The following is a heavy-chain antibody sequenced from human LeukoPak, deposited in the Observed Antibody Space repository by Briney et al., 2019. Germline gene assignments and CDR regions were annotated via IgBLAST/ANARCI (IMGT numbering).Heavy chain of an antibody. J-gene: IGHJ3*02. CDR2: ISYDGSNK. CDR3: AREGSIAALREEPAFDI. D-gene: IGHD6-6*01. V-gene: IGHV3-30*01. Sequence: PGGSLRLSCAASGFTFSSYAMHWVRQAPGKGLEWVAVISYDGSNKYYADSVKGRFTISRDNSKNTLYLQMNSLRAEDTAVYYCAREGSIAALREEPAFDIWGQGTMVTVSS. CDR1: GFTFSSYA.